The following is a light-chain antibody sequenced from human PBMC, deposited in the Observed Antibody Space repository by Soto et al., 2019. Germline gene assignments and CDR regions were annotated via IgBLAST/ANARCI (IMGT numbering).Light chain of an antibody. CDR3: QAWDSTYGV. J-gene: IGLJ2*01. V-gene: IGLV3-1*01. CDR1: KLGDKY. CDR2: QDS. Sequence: SYELTQPPSVSVSPGQTASITCPGDKLGDKYACWYQQKPGQSPVLVIYQDSKRPSGIPERFSGSNSGNTATLTISGTQAMDEADYYCQAWDSTYGVFGGGTKLTVL.